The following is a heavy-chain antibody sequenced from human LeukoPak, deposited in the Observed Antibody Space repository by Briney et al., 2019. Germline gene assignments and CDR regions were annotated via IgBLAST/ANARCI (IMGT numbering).Heavy chain of an antibody. CDR2: IIPILGIA. CDR1: GGTFSSYT. Sequence: ASVKVSCKASGGTFSSYTIGWVRQAPGQGLEWMGRIIPILGIANYAQKFQGRVTITADKSTSTAYMELSSLRSEDTAVYYCARQIVGATTPLDYWGQGTLVTVSS. D-gene: IGHD1-26*01. V-gene: IGHV1-69*02. J-gene: IGHJ4*02. CDR3: ARQIVGATTPLDY.